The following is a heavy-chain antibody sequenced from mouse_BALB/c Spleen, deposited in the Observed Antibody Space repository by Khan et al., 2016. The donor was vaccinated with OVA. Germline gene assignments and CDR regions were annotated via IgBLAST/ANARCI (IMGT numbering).Heavy chain of an antibody. V-gene: IGHV1-52*01. CDR1: GYIFTNYW. CDR2: IDPSNSET. J-gene: IGHJ3*01. D-gene: IGHD2-4*01. Sequence: QIQLVQSGPELVRPGASMKMSCKASGYIFTNYWMHWVKQRPGQGLEWIGMIDPSNSETRLNQKFKDKTTLNVDKSSNTAYMQLSSLTSEDSAVYYCARHDYGGFTYWGQGTLVTVSA. CDR3: ARHDYGGFTY.